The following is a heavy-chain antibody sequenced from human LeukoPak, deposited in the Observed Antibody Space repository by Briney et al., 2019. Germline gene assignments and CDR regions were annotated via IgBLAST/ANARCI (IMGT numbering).Heavy chain of an antibody. V-gene: IGHV1-46*01. CDR3: AREPYSGDCYFDF. CDR2: INPSGGST. J-gene: IGHJ4*02. CDR1: GNTFTICC. D-gene: IGHD6-19*01. Sequence: ASVKVSGRASGNTFTICCIDWVRQAPGQGLEWMGVINPSGGSTSYAQKFQGRVTMTRDTSTSTVSMGLSSLRFEDTAVYYCAREPYSGDCYFDFWGQGTLVTVSS.